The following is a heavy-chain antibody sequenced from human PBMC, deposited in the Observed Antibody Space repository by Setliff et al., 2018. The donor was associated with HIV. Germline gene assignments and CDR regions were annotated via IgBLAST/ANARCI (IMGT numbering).Heavy chain of an antibody. CDR1: EYSFTDYY. V-gene: IGHV1-2*06. D-gene: IGHD3-22*01. CDR3: ARDPYYYDSSGYNFDY. J-gene: IGHJ4*02. Sequence: GASVKVSCKTSEYSFTDYYIHWIRQAPGQGLEWMGRINPNSGGSDYAQKFLGRVTMTSDTSISTAYMELSSLRSDDTAVYYCARDPYYYDSSGYNFDYWGQGMLVTVSS. CDR2: INPNSGGS.